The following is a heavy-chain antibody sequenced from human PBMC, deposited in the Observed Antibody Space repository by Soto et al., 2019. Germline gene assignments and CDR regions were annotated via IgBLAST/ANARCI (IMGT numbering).Heavy chain of an antibody. CDR2: INHSGST. CDR1: GGSFSGYY. Sequence: QVQLQQWGAGLLKPSETLSLTCAVYGGSFSGYYWSWIRQPPGKGLEWIGEINHSGSTNYNPSLKSRVTISVDTSKNQFSLKLSSVTAADTAVYYCARVSGARFWWFDPWGQGTLVTVSS. V-gene: IGHV4-34*01. CDR3: ARVSGARFWWFDP. D-gene: IGHD3-10*01. J-gene: IGHJ5*02.